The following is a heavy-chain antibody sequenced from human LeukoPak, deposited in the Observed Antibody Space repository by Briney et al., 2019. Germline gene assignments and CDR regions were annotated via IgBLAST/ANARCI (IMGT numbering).Heavy chain of an antibody. Sequence: SETLSLTCTVSGASISDFYWSWIRQPPGKGLEWIGYIFYIATTNYNPSLKSRVTISADTSKNQFSLKLNSVTAADTAVYYCAREKQTARSDYWGQGTLVTVSS. CDR3: AREKQTARSDY. CDR2: IFYIATT. J-gene: IGHJ4*02. CDR1: GASISDFY. V-gene: IGHV4-59*12.